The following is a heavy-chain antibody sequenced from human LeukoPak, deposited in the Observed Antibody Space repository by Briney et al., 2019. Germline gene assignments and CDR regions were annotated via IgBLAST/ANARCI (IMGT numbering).Heavy chain of an antibody. V-gene: IGHV1-2*02. CDR2: INPNSGYT. D-gene: IGHD5-12*01. CDR3: ARDRVDSVRGYSGYDLEC. CDR1: GYTLTGYY. Sequence: ASVKVSCKASGYTLTGYYLHWVRQAPGQGLEWMGWINPNSGYTNYAQKFQGRVTMTRDTSISTGYMELSRLRSDDTAVYYCARDRVDSVRGYSGYDLECWGQGTLVTVSS. J-gene: IGHJ4*02.